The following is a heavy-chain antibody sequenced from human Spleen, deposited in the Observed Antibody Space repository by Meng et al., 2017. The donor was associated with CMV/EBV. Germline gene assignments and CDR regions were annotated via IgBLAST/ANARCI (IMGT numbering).Heavy chain of an antibody. CDR3: ARIKGNDFWSGSHYYYGMDV. Sequence: VKVSCKASGYTFTSYDINWVRQATGQGLEWMGWMNPNSGNTGYAQKFQGRVTITRNTSISTAYMELSSLRSEDTAVYYCARIKGNDFWSGSHYYYGMDVWGQGTTVTVSS. D-gene: IGHD3-3*01. V-gene: IGHV1-8*03. CDR2: MNPNSGNT. J-gene: IGHJ6*02. CDR1: GYTFTSYD.